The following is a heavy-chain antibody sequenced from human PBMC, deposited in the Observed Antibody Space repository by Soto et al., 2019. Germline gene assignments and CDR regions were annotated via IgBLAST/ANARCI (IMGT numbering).Heavy chain of an antibody. CDR3: ARDKITGLFDY. J-gene: IGHJ4*02. D-gene: IGHD2-8*02. CDR2: IYYSGTT. CDR1: SASISSSSYT. V-gene: IGHV4-39*02. Sequence: SETLSLTCTVSSASISSSSYTWGWIRQPPGKGLEWIGSIYYSGTTYYNPSLNSRVTVSVDTSKNQFSLKLTSVTAADTAVYYCARDKITGLFDYWGQGTLVTVSS.